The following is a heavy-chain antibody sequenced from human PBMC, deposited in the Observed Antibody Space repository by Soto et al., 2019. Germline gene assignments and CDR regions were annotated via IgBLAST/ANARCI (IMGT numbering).Heavy chain of an antibody. CDR2: IYPGDSDT. D-gene: IGHD5-12*01. V-gene: IGHV5-51*01. CDR1: GYTLTRYD. J-gene: IGHJ6*02. Sequence: KVSWKAFGYTLTRYDINWVRPKPGKGLGGMGIIYPGDSDTRYSPSFQGQVTISADKSISTAYLQWSSLKASDTAMYYCARQRVDIVATIIYYYGMDVWGQGTTVTVSS. CDR3: ARQRVDIVATIIYYYGMDV.